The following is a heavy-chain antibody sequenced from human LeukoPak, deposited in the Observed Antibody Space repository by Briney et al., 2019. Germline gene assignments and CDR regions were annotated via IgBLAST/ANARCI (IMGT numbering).Heavy chain of an antibody. D-gene: IGHD4-17*01. J-gene: IGHJ4*02. Sequence: PGGSLRLSCAASGFTFSSYRMTWVRQAPGKGLEWVSYISSSSSTIYYADSVKGRFTISRDNAQNSLYLQMNGLRAEDTAVYYCARADYADYWGQGTLVTVSS. CDR2: ISSSSSTI. CDR1: GFTFSSYR. CDR3: ARADYADY. V-gene: IGHV3-48*01.